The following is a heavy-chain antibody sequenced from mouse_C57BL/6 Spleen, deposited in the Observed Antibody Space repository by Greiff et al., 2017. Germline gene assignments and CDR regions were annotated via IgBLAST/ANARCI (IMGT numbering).Heavy chain of an antibody. CDR1: GYTFTSYT. J-gene: IGHJ1*03. V-gene: IGHV1-4*01. CDR3: APLDHVGSYWYFGV. CDR2: INPSSGCT. D-gene: IGHD1-1*01. Sequence: QVQLKQSGAELAKPGASVKMSCKASGYTFTSYTMHWVKQRPGQGLEWIGDINPSSGCTKYNQKFKDKATLTADTSSSTAYMQLSSLASEDSADYDWAPLDHVGSYWYFGVWGTGTTVTAYS.